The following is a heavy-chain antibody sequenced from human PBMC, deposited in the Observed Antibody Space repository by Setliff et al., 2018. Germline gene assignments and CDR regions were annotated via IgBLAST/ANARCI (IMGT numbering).Heavy chain of an antibody. CDR1: GYTFTSYG. CDR3: ATGSLAIAGTGH. J-gene: IGHJ4*02. V-gene: IGHV7-4-1*02. Sequence: ASVKVSCKASGYTFTSYGINWVRQAPGQGLEWMGWINTRTGEPMYAQGFTGRFVFSLDPSVSTAYLEISSLKAEDTAHYYCATGSLAIAGTGHWGQGTLVTVSS. CDR2: INTRTGEP. D-gene: IGHD6-13*01.